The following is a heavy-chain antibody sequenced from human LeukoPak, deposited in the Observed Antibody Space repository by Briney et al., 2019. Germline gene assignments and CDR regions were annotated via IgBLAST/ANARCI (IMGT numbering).Heavy chain of an antibody. Sequence: SETLSLTCTVSGGSISSYYWSWLRQPPGKGLEWIGYIYYSGSTNYNPSLKSRVTISVDTSKNQISLKLTSVTAADTAVYYCARGGWSLDYWGQGTLVTVSS. J-gene: IGHJ4*02. CDR2: IYYSGST. D-gene: IGHD6-19*01. CDR3: ARGGWSLDY. CDR1: GGSISSYY. V-gene: IGHV4-59*01.